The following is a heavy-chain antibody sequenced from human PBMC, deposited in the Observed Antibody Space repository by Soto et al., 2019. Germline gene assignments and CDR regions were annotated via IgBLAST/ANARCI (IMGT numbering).Heavy chain of an antibody. D-gene: IGHD2-21*02. J-gene: IGHJ6*02. CDR2: MNPNSGNT. Sequence: GASVKVSCKASGYTFTSYDINWVRQATGQGLEWMGWMNPNSGNTGYAQKFQGRVTMTRNTSISTAYMELSSLRSADTAVYYCARDLWGYCGTDCYPLDVWGQGTTVTVSS. CDR3: ARDLWGYCGTDCYPLDV. CDR1: GYTFTSYD. V-gene: IGHV1-8*01.